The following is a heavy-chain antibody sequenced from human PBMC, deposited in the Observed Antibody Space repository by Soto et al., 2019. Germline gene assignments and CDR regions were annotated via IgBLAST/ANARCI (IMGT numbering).Heavy chain of an antibody. CDR1: GYSFTSYW. CDR3: ARWEGIASMDYFQY. Sequence: LGESLKISCKGSGYSFTSYWIGWVRQMPGKGLEWMGIIYPGDSDTRYSPSFQGRVTISADKSISTAYLRWSSLKASDTAMYYCARWEGIASMDYFQYWGQGTLVTVSS. D-gene: IGHD1-26*01. V-gene: IGHV5-51*01. J-gene: IGHJ1*01. CDR2: IYPGDSDT.